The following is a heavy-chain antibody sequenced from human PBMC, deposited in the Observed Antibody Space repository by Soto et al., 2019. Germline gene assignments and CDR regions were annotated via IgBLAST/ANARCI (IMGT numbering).Heavy chain of an antibody. V-gene: IGHV1-46*01. J-gene: IGHJ4*02. CDR2: INPSGGST. CDR3: ARDLGIAAAVRYYFDY. D-gene: IGHD6-13*01. Sequence: ASVKVSCKASGYTFTSYYMHWVRQAPGQGLEWMGIINPSGGSTSYAQKLQGRVTMTRDTSTSTVYMELSSLRSEDTAVYYCARDLGIAAAVRYYFDYWGQGTLVTVSS. CDR1: GYTFTSYY.